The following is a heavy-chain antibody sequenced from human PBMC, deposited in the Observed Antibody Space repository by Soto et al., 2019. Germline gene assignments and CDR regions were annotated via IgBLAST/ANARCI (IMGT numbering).Heavy chain of an antibody. CDR3: ARDRHYYGSVTFYRILDY. D-gene: IGHD3-10*01. V-gene: IGHV4-34*01. Sequence: SETLSLTCAVYGGSFSGYYWSWIRQPPGKGLEWIGEINHSGSTNYNPSRKSRVTISVDTSKNQFSLKLRSVTAADTAVYYCARDRHYYGSVTFYRILDYWGQGTLVTVSS. CDR2: INHSGST. CDR1: GGSFSGYY. J-gene: IGHJ4*02.